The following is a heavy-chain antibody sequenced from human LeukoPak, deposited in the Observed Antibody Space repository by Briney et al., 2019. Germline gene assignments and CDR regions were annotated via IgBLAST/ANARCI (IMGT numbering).Heavy chain of an antibody. CDR1: GGSISSYY. V-gene: IGHV4-59*01. CDR2: IYFSGST. CDR3: ARGSTGPFDY. Sequence: SETLSLTCTVSGGSISSYYWSWIRQPPGKGLEWIGYIYFSGSTNYNPSLKSRVTISVDTSKNQFSLKLTSVTAADTAVYYCARGSTGPFDYWGQGTLVTVSS. D-gene: IGHD2-2*01. J-gene: IGHJ4*02.